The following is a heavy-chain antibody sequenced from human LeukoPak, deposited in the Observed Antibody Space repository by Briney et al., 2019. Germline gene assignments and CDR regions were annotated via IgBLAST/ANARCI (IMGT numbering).Heavy chain of an antibody. V-gene: IGHV3-48*03. D-gene: IGHD6-13*01. CDR2: ISSGGYTI. CDR1: GFTFSSYE. Sequence: GGSLRLSCAASGFTFSSYEMNWVRQAPGKGLEWVSYISSGGYTIYYADSVKGRFTISRDNAKNSLYLQMNSLRAEDTAVYYCARDIEAAGLFLDYWGQGTLVTVSS. J-gene: IGHJ4*02. CDR3: ARDIEAAGLFLDY.